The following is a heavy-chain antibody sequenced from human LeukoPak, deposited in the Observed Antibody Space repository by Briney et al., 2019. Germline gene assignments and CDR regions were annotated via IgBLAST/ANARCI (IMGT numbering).Heavy chain of an antibody. J-gene: IGHJ4*02. D-gene: IGHD6-6*01. CDR3: AKDKGSSGIFVRLDY. CDR1: GFTFRTYG. V-gene: IGHV3-30*18. CDR2: ISYDGREQ. Sequence: GGSLRLSCAASGFTFRTYGMHWVRQAPGKGLEWVAVISYDGREQYYGDSVQGRFTISRDNSKNTLSLQMNSLRAEDAPVYYCAKDKGSSGIFVRLDYWGPGALVTVSS.